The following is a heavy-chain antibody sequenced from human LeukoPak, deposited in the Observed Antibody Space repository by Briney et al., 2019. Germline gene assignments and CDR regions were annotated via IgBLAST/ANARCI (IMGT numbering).Heavy chain of an antibody. Sequence: GGSLRLSCAASGFTFSRYWMHWVRQAPGKGLVWVSRINSDGSSTSYADSVKGRFTIARDNAKNTLYLQMNSLRAEDTAVYYCARDHVGDLGAYWGQGTPVTVSS. CDR3: ARDHVGDLGAY. CDR2: INSDGSST. J-gene: IGHJ4*02. V-gene: IGHV3-74*01. CDR1: GFTFSRYW. D-gene: IGHD3-16*01.